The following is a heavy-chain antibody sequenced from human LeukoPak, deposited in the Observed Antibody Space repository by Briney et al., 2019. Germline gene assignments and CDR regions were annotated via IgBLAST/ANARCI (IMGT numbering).Heavy chain of an antibody. CDR3: ARDGLGVYYFDY. Sequence: GGSLRLSCAASGFTFSTYEMNWVRQAPGKGLEWVSYISSSGSTIYYADSVRGRFTISGDNAKNSLYLQINSLRAEDTAVYYCARDGLGVYYFDYWGQGILVTVSS. CDR2: ISSSGSTI. V-gene: IGHV3-48*03. D-gene: IGHD3-16*01. CDR1: GFTFSTYE. J-gene: IGHJ4*02.